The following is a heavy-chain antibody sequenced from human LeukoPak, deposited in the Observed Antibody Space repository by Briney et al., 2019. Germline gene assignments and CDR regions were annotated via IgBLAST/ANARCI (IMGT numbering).Heavy chain of an antibody. CDR1: GGSFSGYY. V-gene: IGHV4-34*01. D-gene: IGHD5-18*01. CDR2: INHSGST. J-gene: IGHJ5*02. CDR3: ARGLRIQLWLQLGWFGP. Sequence: PSETLSLTCAVNGGSFSGYYWSWIRQPPGKGLEWIGEINHSGSTNYNPSLKSRVTISVDTSKNQLSLKLSSVTAADTAVYYCARGLRIQLWLQLGWFGPWGQGTLVTVSS.